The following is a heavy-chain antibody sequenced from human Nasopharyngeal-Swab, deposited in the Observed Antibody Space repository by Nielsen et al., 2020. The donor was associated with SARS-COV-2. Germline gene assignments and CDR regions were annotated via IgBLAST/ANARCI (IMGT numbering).Heavy chain of an antibody. CDR3: ARDSSQRFTIALDI. V-gene: IGHV3-33*01. J-gene: IGHJ3*02. CDR2: IWYDGSNK. D-gene: IGHD3-10*01. CDR1: GFTFSSYG. Sequence: GGSLRLSCAASGFTFSSYGMHWVRQAPGKGLEWVAVIWYDGSNKYYADSVKGRFTISRDNSKNTLYLQMNSLRAEDTAVYYCARDSSQRFTIALDIWGQGTMVTVSS.